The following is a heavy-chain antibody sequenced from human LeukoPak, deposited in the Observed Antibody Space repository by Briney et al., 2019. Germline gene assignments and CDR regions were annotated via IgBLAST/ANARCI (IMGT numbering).Heavy chain of an antibody. CDR3: ARRVVVVTANDKSDAFDV. Sequence: SETLSLTCTVSGGSISGYYWNWIRQPPGEGLEWIGYIYYTGSSNYNPSLKSRVSIPLDTSKNQFSLKLSSVTAADTAVYYCARRVVVVTANDKSDAFDVWGQGTVVTVSS. CDR1: GGSISGYY. V-gene: IGHV4-59*01. J-gene: IGHJ3*01. CDR2: IYYTGSS. D-gene: IGHD2-21*02.